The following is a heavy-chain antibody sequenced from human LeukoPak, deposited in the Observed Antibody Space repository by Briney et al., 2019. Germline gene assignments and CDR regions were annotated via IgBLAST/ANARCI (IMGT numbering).Heavy chain of an antibody. V-gene: IGHV3-23*01. J-gene: IGHJ3*02. CDR2: FGGGSA. Sequence: GGSLRLSCAASGFTFTNYAMAWVRQAPGKGLEWVSAFGGGSAYYADSVKGRVTISSDNSKNTLYLQVNSLRADDTAVYYCARVSGSFDMWGQGTMVTVSS. D-gene: IGHD3-10*01. CDR3: ARVSGSFDM. CDR1: GFTFTNYA.